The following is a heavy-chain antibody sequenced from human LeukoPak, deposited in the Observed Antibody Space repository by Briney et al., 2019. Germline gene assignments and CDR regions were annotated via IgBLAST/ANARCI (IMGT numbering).Heavy chain of an antibody. CDR3: ARGLSYYYYYGMDV. J-gene: IGHJ6*02. CDR2: ISSSSYI. Sequence: GGSLRLSCAASGFTFSSYSMNWVRQAPGKGLEWVSSISSSSYIYYADSVKGRFTISRDNAKNSLYLQMNSLRAEDTAVYYCARGLSYYYYYGMDVWGQGTTVTVSS. CDR1: GFTFSSYS. V-gene: IGHV3-21*01.